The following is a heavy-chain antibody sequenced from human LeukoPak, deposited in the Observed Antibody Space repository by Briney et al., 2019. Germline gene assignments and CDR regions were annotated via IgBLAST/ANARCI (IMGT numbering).Heavy chain of an antibody. CDR2: ISSSSYI. V-gene: IGHV3-21*01. CDR1: GFTFSSYS. CDR3: ARELKAATGFSD. D-gene: IGHD6-25*01. J-gene: IGHJ4*02. Sequence: GGSLRLSXAASGFTFSSYSMNSVRQAPGKGLEWVSSISSSSYIYYADSVKGRFTISRDNAKNSLYLQMNSLRAEDTAVYYCARELKAATGFSDWGQGTLVTVSS.